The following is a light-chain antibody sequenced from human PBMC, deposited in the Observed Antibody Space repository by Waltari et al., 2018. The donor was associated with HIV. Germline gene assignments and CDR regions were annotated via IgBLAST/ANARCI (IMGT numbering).Light chain of an antibody. Sequence: EIVLTQSPGTLSLSPGDRATLSCRASQSVSANFLAWYQQRPGQAPRLLLVPYRFSSRTFGTDFILTISRLEPEDFAVYYCQQCATSPWTFGQGTTV. V-gene: IGKV3-20*01. CDR3: QQCATSPWT. CDR1: QSVSANF. J-gene: IGKJ1*01.